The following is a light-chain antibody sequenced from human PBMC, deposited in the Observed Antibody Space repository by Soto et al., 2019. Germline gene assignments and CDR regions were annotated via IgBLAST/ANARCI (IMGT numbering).Light chain of an antibody. CDR1: QSVSSY. J-gene: IGKJ2*01. CDR2: DAS. CDR3: QQRSNWPLMYT. V-gene: IGKV3-11*01. Sequence: EIVLTQSPATLSLSPGERATFSCRASQSVSSYLAWYQQKPGQAPRLLIYDASNRATGVPARFSGSGSGTDFTLTISSLEPEDFAVYYCQQRSNWPLMYTFGQGTKLEIK.